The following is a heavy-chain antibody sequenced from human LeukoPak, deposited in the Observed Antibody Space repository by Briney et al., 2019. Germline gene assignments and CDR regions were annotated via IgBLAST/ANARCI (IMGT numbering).Heavy chain of an antibody. CDR2: LLSDGNNK. D-gene: IGHD3-16*01. V-gene: IGHV3-30*18. CDR1: GFTFSIYG. Sequence: PGGSLRLSCAASGFTFSIYGMHWVSQAPGKGLGWVAALLSDGNNKYYADSVKGRFTISRDNSKNTLYLQMNSLRAEDTAVYYCAKDGGLYVWGVYNWFDPWGQGTLVTVSS. CDR3: AKDGGLYVWGVYNWFDP. J-gene: IGHJ5*02.